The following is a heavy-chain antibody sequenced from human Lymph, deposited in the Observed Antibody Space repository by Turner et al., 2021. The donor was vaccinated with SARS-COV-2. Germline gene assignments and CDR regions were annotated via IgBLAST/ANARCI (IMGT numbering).Heavy chain of an antibody. CDR2: FDPEDGEI. CDR1: GYTLTELS. Sequence: QVQLVQSGAEVKQPGASVKVSCKASGYTLTELSMHWVRQAPGKGLEWMGGFDPEDGEIIYAQKFQGRVTMTEDTSTDTAYMELSSLRSEDTAVYYCATVLCTGSSCYYDGMDVWGQGTTVTVSS. CDR3: ATVLCTGSSCYYDGMDV. J-gene: IGHJ6*02. D-gene: IGHD2-15*01. V-gene: IGHV1-24*01.